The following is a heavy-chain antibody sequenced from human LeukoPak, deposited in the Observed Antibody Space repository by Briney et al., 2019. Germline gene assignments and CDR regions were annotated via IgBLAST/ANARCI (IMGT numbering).Heavy chain of an antibody. V-gene: IGHV3-48*04. CDR3: ARDYDSFGAVFGDY. D-gene: IGHD3-22*01. J-gene: IGHJ4*02. Sequence: GESLRLSCAASGFTFSSYSMNWVRQAPGKGLEWVSFISSSTGTIHYADSVRGRFTISRDNAKNSLYLQMNSLRAEDTAVYYCARDYDSFGAVFGDYWGQGTLVTVSS. CDR2: ISSSTGTI. CDR1: GFTFSSYS.